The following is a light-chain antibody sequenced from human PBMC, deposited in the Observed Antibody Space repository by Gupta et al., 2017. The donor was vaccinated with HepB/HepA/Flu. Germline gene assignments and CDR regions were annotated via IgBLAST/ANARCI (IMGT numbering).Light chain of an antibody. CDR3: QQYHSYPLT. J-gene: IGKJ5*01. CDR2: AAS. V-gene: IGKV1-16*02. CDR1: QGIGNY. Sequence: DIHMTQSPSSLSASVGDRVTITCRASQGIGNYLAWFQQKPGAAPKSLIYAASSLQSGVPSKFSGSVSATDFTLTISNLQPEDFATYYCQQYHSYPLTFGQGTRLEIK.